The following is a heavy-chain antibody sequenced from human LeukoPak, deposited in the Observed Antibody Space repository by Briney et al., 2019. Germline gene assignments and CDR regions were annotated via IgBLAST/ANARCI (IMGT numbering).Heavy chain of an antibody. J-gene: IGHJ6*03. CDR2: IYYSGST. CDR3: ARHGVGSSWSYYYYMDV. V-gene: IGHV4-39*01. Sequence: PSGTLSLTCTVSGGSISSSSYYWGWIRQPPGKGLEWIGSIYYSGSTYYNPSLKSRVTISVDTSKNQFSLKLSSVTAADTAVYYCARHGVGSSWSYYYYMDVWGKGTTVTVSS. D-gene: IGHD6-13*01. CDR1: GGSISSSSYY.